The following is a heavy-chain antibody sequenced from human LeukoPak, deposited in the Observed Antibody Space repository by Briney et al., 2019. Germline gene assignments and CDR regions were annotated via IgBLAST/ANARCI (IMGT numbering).Heavy chain of an antibody. V-gene: IGHV3-23*01. CDR2: ISGSGGST. CDR3: AKVWGGSSGWYYFDY. J-gene: IGHJ4*02. Sequence: PGGSLRLSCAASGFTFSSYAMSWVRQAPGKGLEWVSAISGSGGSTYYAASVRGRFTISRDNSKNTMYVQMNSLRVEDTAVYYCAKVWGGSSGWYYFDYWGQGTQVTVSP. D-gene: IGHD6-19*01. CDR1: GFTFSSYA.